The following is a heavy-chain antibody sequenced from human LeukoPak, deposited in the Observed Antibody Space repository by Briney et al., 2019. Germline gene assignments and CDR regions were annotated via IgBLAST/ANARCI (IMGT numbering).Heavy chain of an antibody. CDR2: IIPIFGTA. CDR1: GGTFSSYA. V-gene: IGHV1-69*01. CDR3: ASQYSYGFGRSWYFDY. J-gene: IGHJ4*02. Sequence: SVKVSCKASGGTFSSYAISWVRQAHGQGLEWMGGIIPIFGTANYAQKFQGRVTITADESTSTAYMELSSLRSEDTAVYYCASQYSYGFGRSWYFDYWGQGTLVTVSS. D-gene: IGHD5-18*01.